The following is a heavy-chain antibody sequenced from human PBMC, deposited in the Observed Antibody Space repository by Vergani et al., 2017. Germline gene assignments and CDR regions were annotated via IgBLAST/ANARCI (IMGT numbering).Heavy chain of an antibody. V-gene: IGHV3-23*01. CDR2: ISARYPST. CDR1: GFTFINAW. Sequence: EVQLLESGGGLVKPGGSLRLSCAASGFTFINAWMTWVRQAPGKGLEWVSAISARYPSTYYADSVKGRFTISRDNSKNMLYLQMNSLRAEDTAVYYCARLSYDTTPYLQGGYDCWGQGTLVSVSS. D-gene: IGHD3-22*01. CDR3: ARLSYDTTPYLQGGYDC. J-gene: IGHJ4*02.